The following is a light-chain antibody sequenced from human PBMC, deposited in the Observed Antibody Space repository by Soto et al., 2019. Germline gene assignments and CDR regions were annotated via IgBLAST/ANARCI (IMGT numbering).Light chain of an antibody. CDR3: QHYGSSWT. CDR2: GAS. CDR1: QSVSSSY. J-gene: IGKJ1*01. V-gene: IGKV3-20*01. Sequence: GLTQSSGTLSLSPGERATLSCRASQSVSSSYLAWYQQKPGQAPRLLIYGASSRATGIPDRFSGSGSGTDFTLTISRLEPEDFAVYYCQHYGSSWTFGQGTKVDIK.